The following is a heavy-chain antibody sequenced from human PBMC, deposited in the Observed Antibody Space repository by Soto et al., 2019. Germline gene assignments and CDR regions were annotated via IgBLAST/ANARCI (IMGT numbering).Heavy chain of an antibody. D-gene: IGHD3-22*01. V-gene: IGHV4-34*01. J-gene: IGHJ4*02. CDR3: ARSMFYSDGSNYSPFDY. CDR2: INHSGST. Sequence: SETLSLTCAVYGGSFSGYYWSWIRQPPGKGLEWIGEINHSGSTNYNPSLKSRVTISVDTSKNQFSLKLSSVTAADTAVYYCARSMFYSDGSNYSPFDYWGQGTLVTVSS. CDR1: GGSFSGYY.